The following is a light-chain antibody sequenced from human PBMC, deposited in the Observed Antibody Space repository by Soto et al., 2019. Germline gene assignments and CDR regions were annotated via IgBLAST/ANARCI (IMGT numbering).Light chain of an antibody. CDR2: EVT. V-gene: IGLV2-14*01. J-gene: IGLJ3*02. CDR3: SSYTNSGTWV. Sequence: QSALTQPASVSGSPGQSITISCTGTSSDVGGYNYVSWYQQHPGQVPKLTIYEVTNRPSGVSSRFSGSKSGNTASLTISGLQAEDEAEYYCSSYTNSGTWVFGGGTKLTVL. CDR1: SSDVGGYNY.